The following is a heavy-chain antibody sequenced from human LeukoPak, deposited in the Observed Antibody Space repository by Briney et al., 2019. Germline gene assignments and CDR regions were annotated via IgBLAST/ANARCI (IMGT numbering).Heavy chain of an antibody. J-gene: IGHJ4*02. CDR3: HYYCTNGVCSPFDY. CDR2: IYYSGST. D-gene: IGHD2-8*01. CDR1: GGSISSISYY. V-gene: IGHV4-39*01. Sequence: PSETLSRTCTVSGGSISSISYYWGWIRQPPGKGVEWIGSIYYSGSTYYNPSLKGRVTISVDTSKNQFSLKLSSVTAADTAVYYCHYYCTNGVCSPFDYWGQGTLVSVSS.